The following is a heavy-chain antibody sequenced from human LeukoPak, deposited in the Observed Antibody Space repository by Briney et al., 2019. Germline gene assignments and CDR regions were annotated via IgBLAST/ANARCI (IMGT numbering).Heavy chain of an antibody. D-gene: IGHD3-3*01. CDR3: ARASQTYDFWSGYSWYAFDI. Sequence: PGGSLRLSCVASGFIFSDSYMSWVRQAPGKGLEWISYISGSGHDIKYADSVKGRFTVSRDNANNALYLQMSSLRAEDTAVYYCARASQTYDFWSGYSWYAFDIWGQGTMVTVSS. CDR1: GFIFSDSY. J-gene: IGHJ3*02. CDR2: ISGSGHDI. V-gene: IGHV3-11*04.